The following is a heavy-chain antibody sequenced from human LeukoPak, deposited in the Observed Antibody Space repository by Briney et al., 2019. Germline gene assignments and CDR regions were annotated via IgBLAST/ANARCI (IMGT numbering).Heavy chain of an antibody. CDR1: GFTFSSYE. Sequence: GGSLRLSCAASGFTFSSYEMNWVRQAPGKGLEWVSYISSSGSNIYYADSVKGRFTISRDNAKNSLYLQMSSLRAEDMALYYCAKAGGSGYYNDAFDIWGQGTMVTVSS. CDR2: ISSSGSNI. J-gene: IGHJ3*02. D-gene: IGHD3-22*01. CDR3: AKAGGSGYYNDAFDI. V-gene: IGHV3-48*03.